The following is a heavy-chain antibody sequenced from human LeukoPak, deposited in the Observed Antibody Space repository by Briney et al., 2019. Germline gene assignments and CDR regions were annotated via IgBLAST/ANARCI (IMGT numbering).Heavy chain of an antibody. J-gene: IGHJ4*02. D-gene: IGHD3-22*01. CDR2: ISGSGGST. CDR3: AKEVYYYDSSGHVDY. CDR1: GFTFSSYG. Sequence: GGTLRLSCAASGFTFSSYGMSWVRQAPGKGLEWVSAISGSGGSTYYADSVKGRFTISRDNSKNTLYLQMNSLRAEDTAVYYCAKEVYYYDSSGHVDYWGQETLVTVSS. V-gene: IGHV3-23*01.